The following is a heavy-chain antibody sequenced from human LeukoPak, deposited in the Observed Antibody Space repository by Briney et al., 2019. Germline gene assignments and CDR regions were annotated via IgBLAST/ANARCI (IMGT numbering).Heavy chain of an antibody. CDR2: ISANNGDT. V-gene: IGHV1-18*01. J-gene: IGHJ4*02. CDR3: ARGVWSDY. Sequence: ASVKVSCKASGYTFTSYGINWGRQAPGQGLEWMGWISANNGDTNYAQNLQGRVTMTTDKSTGTAYMELRSLRSDDTAVYYCARGVWSDYWGQGTLVTVSS. CDR1: GYTFTSYG. D-gene: IGHD2-8*01.